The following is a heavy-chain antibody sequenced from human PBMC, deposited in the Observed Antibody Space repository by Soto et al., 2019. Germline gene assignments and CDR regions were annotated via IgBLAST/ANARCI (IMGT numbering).Heavy chain of an antibody. V-gene: IGHV1-18*01. CDR2: ISAYNGNT. D-gene: IGHD3-3*01. J-gene: IGHJ4*02. CDR1: GYTFTSYG. CDR3: ARSPQATIFGVVIPEFDY. Sequence: QVQLVQSGAEVKKPGASVKVSCKASGYTFTSYGISWVRQAPGQGLEWMGWISAYNGNTNYAQKLQGRVTMTTDTSTSTAYMELRSLRSDDTAVYYCARSPQATIFGVVIPEFDYWGQGTLVTVSS.